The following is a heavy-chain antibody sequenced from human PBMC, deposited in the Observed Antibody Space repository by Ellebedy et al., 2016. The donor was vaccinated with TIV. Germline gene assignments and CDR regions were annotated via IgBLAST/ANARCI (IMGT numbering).Heavy chain of an antibody. J-gene: IGHJ4*02. V-gene: IGHV3-23*01. CDR3: RPGPYSDA. CDR1: GFSLSNSF. CDR2: LTADGRST. Sequence: GGSLRLSXAASGFSLSNSFMSWIRQAPGKGLEWVSTLTADGRSTYFANSVKGRFTISRDNSKNTVYLQMNSLRSEDTALYYCRPGPYSDAWGQGTLVTVSS.